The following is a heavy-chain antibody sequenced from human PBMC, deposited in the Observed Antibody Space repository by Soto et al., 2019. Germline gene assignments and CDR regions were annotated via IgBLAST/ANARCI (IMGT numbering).Heavy chain of an antibody. J-gene: IGHJ3*01. Sequence: QVQLVQSEGEVKKPGASVKVSCKASGYTFNSYGISWVRQAPGQGLEWMGWIRVKNGNTNYAQKFQGRFTMTTDTSTSTAYMELRSLRSDDTAVYYCVRGPTVGDFWGQGTMVTVSS. CDR2: IRVKNGNT. V-gene: IGHV1-18*01. D-gene: IGHD3-16*01. CDR3: VRGPTVGDF. CDR1: GYTFNSYG.